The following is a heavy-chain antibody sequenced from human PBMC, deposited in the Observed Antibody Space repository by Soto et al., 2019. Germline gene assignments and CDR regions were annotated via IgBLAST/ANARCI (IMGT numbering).Heavy chain of an antibody. J-gene: IGHJ6*03. CDR3: AGRARVPLRFKYYYYMDV. V-gene: IGHV4-34*01. Sequence: PSETLSLTCAVSGGSFSGYYWSWIRQPPGKGLEWLGEINHSGSTNYNPSLKSRVTISVDTSKNQFSLKLSSVTAADTAVYYCAGRARVPLRFKYYYYMDVWGKGTTVTVSS. D-gene: IGHD3-3*01. CDR2: INHSGST. CDR1: GGSFSGYY.